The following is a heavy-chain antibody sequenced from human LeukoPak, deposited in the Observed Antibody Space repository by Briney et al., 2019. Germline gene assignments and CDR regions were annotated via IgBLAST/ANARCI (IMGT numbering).Heavy chain of an antibody. Sequence: SVKVSCKASGGTFSSYAISWVRQAPGQGLEWMGRIIPILGIANYAQKFQGRVTITADKSTSTAYMELSSLRSEDTAVCYCARDPPSGYSSSWAQFDPWGQGTLVTVSS. CDR3: ARDPPSGYSSSWAQFDP. V-gene: IGHV1-69*04. CDR1: GGTFSSYA. J-gene: IGHJ5*02. CDR2: IIPILGIA. D-gene: IGHD6-13*01.